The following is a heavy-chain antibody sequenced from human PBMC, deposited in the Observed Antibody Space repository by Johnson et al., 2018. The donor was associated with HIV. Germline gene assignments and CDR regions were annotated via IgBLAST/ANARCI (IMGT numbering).Heavy chain of an antibody. CDR2: ISWNSGSL. J-gene: IGHJ3*02. Sequence: VLLVESGGGLVQPGRSLRLSCAASGFSFDDYAMHWVRQAPGKGLEWVSGISWNSGSLGYADSVKGRFTISRDNARYSLSLQMNSLRAEDTALYYCAKDHAAAEGSEGAFDIWGQGTMVTVSS. D-gene: IGHD6-13*01. V-gene: IGHV3-9*01. CDR1: GFSFDDYA. CDR3: AKDHAAAEGSEGAFDI.